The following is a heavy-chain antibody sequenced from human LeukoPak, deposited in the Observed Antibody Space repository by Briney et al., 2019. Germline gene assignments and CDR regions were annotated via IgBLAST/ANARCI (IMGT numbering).Heavy chain of an antibody. J-gene: IGHJ6*03. CDR3: AKAGDGYYYYYMDV. CDR1: GFTVSSNY. CDR2: IYSGGST. Sequence: GGSLRLSCAASGFTVSSNYMSWVRQAPGKGLEWVSVIYSGGSTYYADSVKGRFTISRDNSKNTLYLQMNSLRAEDTAVYYCAKAGDGYYYYYMDVWGKGTTVTVSS. V-gene: IGHV3-53*01.